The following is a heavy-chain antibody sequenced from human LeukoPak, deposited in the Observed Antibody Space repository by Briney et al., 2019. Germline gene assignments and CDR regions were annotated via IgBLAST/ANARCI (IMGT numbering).Heavy chain of an antibody. D-gene: IGHD3-9*01. J-gene: IGHJ4*02. V-gene: IGHV4-4*07. CDR1: GGSISSYY. CDR3: ARGGADDILTGCEDAYYFDY. CDR2: IYTSGST. Sequence: SETLSLTCTVSGGSISSYYWSWIRQPAGKGLEWIGRIYTSGSTNYNPSLKSRVTMSVDTSKNQFSLKLSSVTAADTAVYYCARGGADDILTGCEDAYYFDYWGQGTLVTVSS.